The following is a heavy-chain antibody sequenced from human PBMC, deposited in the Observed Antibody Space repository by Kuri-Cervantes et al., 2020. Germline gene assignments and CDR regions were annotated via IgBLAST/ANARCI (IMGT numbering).Heavy chain of an antibody. CDR1: GYTFTSYA. CDR3: ARGRLYSSSWYNTWVY. Sequence: ASVKVSCKASGYTFTSYAMNWVRQAPGQGLEWMGWINTNTGNPTYAQGFTERFVFSLDTSVSTAYLQICSLKAEDTAVYYCARGRLYSSSWYNTWVYWGQGTLVTVSS. CDR2: INTNTGNP. J-gene: IGHJ4*02. V-gene: IGHV7-4-1*01. D-gene: IGHD6-13*01.